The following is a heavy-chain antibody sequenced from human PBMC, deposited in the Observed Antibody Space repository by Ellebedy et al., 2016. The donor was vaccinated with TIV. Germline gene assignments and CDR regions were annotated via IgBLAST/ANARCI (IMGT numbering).Heavy chain of an antibody. CDR1: GFTVSSNY. CDR3: AGGISVAGTSLGF. V-gene: IGHV3-53*01. J-gene: IGHJ4*02. Sequence: GGSLRLSCAASGFTVSSNYMSWVRQAPGRGLEWVSTIYSSGGTYYAGSVKGRFTISRDNSKNTLYLQMNSQRAEDTAVYYCAGGISVAGTSLGFWGQGTLVTVSS. CDR2: IYSSGGT. D-gene: IGHD6-19*01.